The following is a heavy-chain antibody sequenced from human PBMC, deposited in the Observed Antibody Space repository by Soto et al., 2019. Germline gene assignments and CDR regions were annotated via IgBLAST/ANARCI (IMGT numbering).Heavy chain of an antibody. D-gene: IGHD6-13*01. CDR1: GFTLSAYW. Sequence: EVQLEESGGDWVQPGGSLRLSCAASGFTLSAYWMTWVRQSPVKGLEWVANINRDGSKKSYLDSVRGRFTISRDNVGNSLYLQMDSLRADDTALYYCARDVSPGSSSLYLDAFDIWGQGTMVTVSS. V-gene: IGHV3-7*05. CDR3: ARDVSPGSSSLYLDAFDI. CDR2: INRDGSKK. J-gene: IGHJ3*02.